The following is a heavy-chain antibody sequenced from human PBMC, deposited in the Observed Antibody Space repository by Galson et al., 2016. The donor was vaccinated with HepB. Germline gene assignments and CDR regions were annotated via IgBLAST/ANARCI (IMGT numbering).Heavy chain of an antibody. V-gene: IGHV3-66*02. J-gene: IGHJ3*02. CDR1: GFTVSTDY. CDR3: AKELMPVAGTWSFDI. D-gene: IGHD6-19*01. CDR2: IYSGGST. Sequence: SLRLSCAGSGFTVSTDYMSWVRQAPGKGLEWVSIIYSGGSTYYADSVKGRFTLSRDNSRNTVYLQVNSLRPEDTAVYYCAKELMPVAGTWSFDIWGQGTMVTVSS.